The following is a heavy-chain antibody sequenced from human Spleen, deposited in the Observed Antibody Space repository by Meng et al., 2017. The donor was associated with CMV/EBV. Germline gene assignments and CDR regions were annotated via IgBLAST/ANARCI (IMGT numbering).Heavy chain of an antibody. V-gene: IGHV4-34*01. Sequence: SETLSLTCAVYGGSFSGYYWSWIRQPPGKGLEWIGEINHSGSTNYNPSLKSRVTISVDTSKNQFSLKLSSVTAADTAVYYCARGHAPLGSSWYYFDYWGQGTLVNVSS. CDR1: GGSFSGYY. J-gene: IGHJ4*02. CDR3: ARGHAPLGSSWYYFDY. CDR2: INHSGST. D-gene: IGHD6-13*01.